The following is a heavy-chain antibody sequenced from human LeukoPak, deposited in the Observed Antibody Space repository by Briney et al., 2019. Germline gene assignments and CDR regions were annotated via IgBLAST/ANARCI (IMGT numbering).Heavy chain of an antibody. CDR3: AKPNYGDSTDY. CDR1: GFTFNNYD. D-gene: IGHD4-17*01. Sequence: GGSLRLSCAASGFTFNNYDMNWVRQAPGKGLEWVSAISNSGGGTYYADSVKGRFTISRDNSKNTLYLQMNSLRAEDTAVYYCAKPNYGDSTDYWGQGTLVTVSS. CDR2: ISNSGGGT. J-gene: IGHJ4*02. V-gene: IGHV3-23*01.